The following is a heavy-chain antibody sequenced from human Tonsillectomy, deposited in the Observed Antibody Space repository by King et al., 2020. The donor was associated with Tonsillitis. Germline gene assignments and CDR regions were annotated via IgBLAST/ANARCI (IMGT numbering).Heavy chain of an antibody. CDR2: IYSSGST. J-gene: IGHJ5*02. D-gene: IGHD2-2*01. V-gene: IGHV4-61*02. CDR3: ARDVYLGDCRSSSCEYWCDP. CDR1: CGSISCGSYY. Sequence: VQLQESGPGLVKPSQTLSLTCTVSCGSISCGSYYWSWSLQPAGKGLQWIGRIYSSGSTNYNTSLKSLVTSSVDTSKNQLSLKLSSVTAADTAVYYCARDVYLGDCRSSSCEYWCDPWGQGTLVTVSS.